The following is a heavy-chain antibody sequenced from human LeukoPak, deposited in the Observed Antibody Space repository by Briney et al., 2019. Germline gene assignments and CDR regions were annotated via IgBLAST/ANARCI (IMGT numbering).Heavy chain of an antibody. J-gene: IGHJ3*02. V-gene: IGHV4-34*01. D-gene: IGHD3-10*01. Sequence: PSETLSLTCAVYGGSFSGYYWSWIRQPPGKGLEWIGEINHSGSTNYNPSLKSRVTISVDTSKNQFSLKLSSVTAADTAVYYCARDRIRRLELTYYYGSGRRAFDIWGQETMVTVSS. CDR3: ARDRIRRLELTYYYGSGRRAFDI. CDR2: INHSGST. CDR1: GGSFSGYY.